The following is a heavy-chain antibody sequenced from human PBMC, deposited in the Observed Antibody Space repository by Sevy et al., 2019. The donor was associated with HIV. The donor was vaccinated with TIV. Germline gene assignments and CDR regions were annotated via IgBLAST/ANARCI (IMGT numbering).Heavy chain of an antibody. Sequence: SEPLSLTCTVSGGSISSGSYYWSWIRQPAGKGLEWIGRIYTSGSTNYNPSLKSRVTISVDTSKNQFSLKLSSVTAADTAVYYCAREGSTWAGWFDPWGQGTLVTVSS. CDR2: IYTSGST. CDR1: GGSISSGSYY. J-gene: IGHJ5*02. D-gene: IGHD2-2*01. V-gene: IGHV4-61*02. CDR3: AREGSTWAGWFDP.